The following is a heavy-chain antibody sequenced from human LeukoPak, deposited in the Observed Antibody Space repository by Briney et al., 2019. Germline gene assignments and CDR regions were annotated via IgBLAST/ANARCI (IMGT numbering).Heavy chain of an antibody. CDR3: AKDMGNYYDSSGYAFDY. CDR2: ISWNSGSI. Sequence: PGGSLRLSCAASGFTFDDYAMHWVRQAPGKGLEWVSGISWNSGSIGYADSVKGRFTISRDNAKNSLYLQMNSLRAEDTASYYCAKDMGNYYDSSGYAFDYWGQATLVTVSS. V-gene: IGHV3-9*01. CDR1: GFTFDDYA. J-gene: IGHJ4*02. D-gene: IGHD3-22*01.